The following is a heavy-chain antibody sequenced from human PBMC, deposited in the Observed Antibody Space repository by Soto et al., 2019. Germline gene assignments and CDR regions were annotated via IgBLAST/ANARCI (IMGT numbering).Heavy chain of an antibody. CDR3: ARDAAVPGESDRFDY. D-gene: IGHD6-19*01. CDR1: GDSVTSNVW. CDR2: AYHNGLT. V-gene: IGHV4-4*01. Sequence: SETLSLTGAVSGDSVTSNVWWSWVRQPPGKGLEWIGEAYHNGLTDYNPSLKSRVTMSVDTSKNEFSLKLTSLTAADTAIYCCARDAAVPGESDRFDYWGQGTLVTVSS. J-gene: IGHJ4*02.